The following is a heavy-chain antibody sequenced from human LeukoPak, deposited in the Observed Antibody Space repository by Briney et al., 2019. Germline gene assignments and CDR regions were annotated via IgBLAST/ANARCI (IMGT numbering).Heavy chain of an antibody. V-gene: IGHV3-7*03. CDR3: ARAPWTAPEFDF. CDR1: GFTFSSYW. Sequence: GGSLRLSCAASGFTFSSYWMSWVRQAPAKGLEWVANIKQDGSDKYYADSVKGRFTISRDNAKNSLYLQMNSLRAEDTAVYYCARAPWTAPEFDFWGQGTLVTVSS. D-gene: IGHD1-14*01. CDR2: IKQDGSDK. J-gene: IGHJ4*02.